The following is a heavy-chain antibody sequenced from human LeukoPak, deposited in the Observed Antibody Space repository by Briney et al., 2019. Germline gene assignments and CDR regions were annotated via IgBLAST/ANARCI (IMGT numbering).Heavy chain of an antibody. D-gene: IGHD3-10*01. V-gene: IGHV1-18*01. Sequence: ASVKVSCKASGYTFTSYDINWVRQAPGQGLEWMGWISAYNGNTNYAQKLQDRVTMTTDTSTSTAYMELRSLRSDDTAVYYCARGPFQGVFRGFDYWGQGTLVTVSS. J-gene: IGHJ4*02. CDR3: ARGPFQGVFRGFDY. CDR1: GYTFTSYD. CDR2: ISAYNGNT.